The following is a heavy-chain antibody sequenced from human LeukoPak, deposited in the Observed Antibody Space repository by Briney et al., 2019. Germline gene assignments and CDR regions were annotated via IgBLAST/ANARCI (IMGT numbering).Heavy chain of an antibody. CDR2: IHHSGSS. CDR3: ARGGNRFGGFYFDY. CDR1: ADSLSSGGHY. D-gene: IGHD3-10*01. J-gene: IGHJ4*02. V-gene: IGHV4-31*03. Sequence: SETLSLTCTVSADSLSSGGHYWAWLRQLPGMGLESIGFIHHSGSSRHNPSLKDRVAISVDASRKQFALRLSSVTAADTAIYYCARGGNRFGGFYFDYWGQGSQVSVSS.